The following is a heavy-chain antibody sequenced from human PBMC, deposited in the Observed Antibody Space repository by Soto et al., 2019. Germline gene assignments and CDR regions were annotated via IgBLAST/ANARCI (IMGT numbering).Heavy chain of an antibody. V-gene: IGHV4-31*03. D-gene: IGHD3-22*01. CDR2: IYYSGST. CDR1: GGSISSGGYY. Sequence: SETLSLTCTVSGGSISSGGYYWSWIRQHPGKGLEWIGYIYYSGSTYYNPSLKSRVTISVDTSKNQFSLKLSSVTAADTAVYYCAREPAPDYYDSRRGAFDIWGQGTMVTVSS. J-gene: IGHJ3*02. CDR3: AREPAPDYYDSRRGAFDI.